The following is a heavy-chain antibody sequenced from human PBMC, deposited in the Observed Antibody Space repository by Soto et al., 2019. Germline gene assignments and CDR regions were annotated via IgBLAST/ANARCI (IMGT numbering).Heavy chain of an antibody. Sequence: ASVTVSCTASGYTFTSYDINWVRQATGQGLEWMGWISAYNGNTNYAQNLQGRVTMTTDTSTSTAYMELRSLRSDDTAVYYCARDSPPMDVWGQGTTVTVSS. J-gene: IGHJ6*02. CDR3: ARDSPPMDV. CDR2: ISAYNGNT. V-gene: IGHV1-18*01. CDR1: GYTFTSYD.